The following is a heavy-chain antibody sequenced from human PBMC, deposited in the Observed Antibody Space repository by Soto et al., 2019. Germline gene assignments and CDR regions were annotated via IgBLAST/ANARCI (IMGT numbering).Heavy chain of an antibody. Sequence: GGSLRLSCAASGFTFSSYAMHWVRQAPGKGLEWVAVISYDGSNKYYGDSVKGRFTISKDTSQNTVFLHMENLRAEDTAVYYCARESMRGYSGYDILRGQFDHWGQGTRVTVSS. D-gene: IGHD5-12*01. CDR2: ISYDGSNK. V-gene: IGHV3-30*14. CDR3: ARESMRGYSGYDILRGQFDH. J-gene: IGHJ4*02. CDR1: GFTFSSYA.